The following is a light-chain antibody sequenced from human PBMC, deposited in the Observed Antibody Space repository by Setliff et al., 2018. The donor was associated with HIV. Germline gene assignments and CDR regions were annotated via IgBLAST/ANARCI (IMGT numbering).Light chain of an antibody. CDR3: CSYGGTYTWV. J-gene: IGLJ3*02. CDR2: DVT. V-gene: IGLV2-11*01. Sequence: QSALAQPRSVSGSPGQSVTISCTGTSSDVGDYNYVSWYQHHPGKAPKVMIYDVTKRPSGVPDRFPGSKSGNTASLTISGLQAEDEADYYCCSYGGTYTWVFGGGTK. CDR1: SSDVGDYNY.